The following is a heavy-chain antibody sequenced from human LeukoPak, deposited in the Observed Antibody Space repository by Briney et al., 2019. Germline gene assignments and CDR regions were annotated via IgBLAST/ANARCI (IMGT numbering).Heavy chain of an antibody. CDR2: ISGSGGST. CDR3: AKDRGVSDDFWSGPYYFDY. J-gene: IGHJ4*02. CDR1: GFTFSSYA. D-gene: IGHD3-3*01. V-gene: IGHV3-23*01. Sequence: PGRSLRLSCAASGFTFSSYAMSWVRQAPGKGLEWVSAISGSGGSTYYADSVKGRFTISRDNSKNTLYLQMNSLRAEDTAVYYCAKDRGVSDDFWSGPYYFDYWGQGTLVTVSS.